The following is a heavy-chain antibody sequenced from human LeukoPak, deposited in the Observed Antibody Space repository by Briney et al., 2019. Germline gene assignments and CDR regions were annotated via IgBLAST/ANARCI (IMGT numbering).Heavy chain of an antibody. CDR2: ISSSSSYI. V-gene: IGHV3-21*01. CDR1: GFTFSSYS. CDR3: ARYTYYDFWSGPNWFDP. Sequence: GGSLRLSCAASGFTFSSYSMNWVRQAPGKGLEWVSSISSSSSYIYYADSVKGRFTISRDNAKNSLYLQMNSLRAEDTAVYYCARYTYYDFWSGPNWFDPWGQGTLVTVSS. D-gene: IGHD3-3*01. J-gene: IGHJ5*02.